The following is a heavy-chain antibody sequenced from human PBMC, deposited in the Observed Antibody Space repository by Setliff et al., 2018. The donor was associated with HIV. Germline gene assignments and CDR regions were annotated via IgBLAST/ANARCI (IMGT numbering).Heavy chain of an antibody. V-gene: IGHV4-38-2*02. CDR2: IYHGGSV. CDR3: ARGIRMLLDSNRGVYTHDAFDL. J-gene: IGHJ3*01. Sequence: TSETLSLTCTVSGYSISTSSWWGWVRQSPGRGLQWIGSIYHGGSVYYNPSLQSRVTISLDRSKNQFSLNMISVTAADSAIYFCARGIRMLLDSNRGVYTHDAFDLWGQGTTVTVSS. D-gene: IGHD3-10*01. CDR1: GYSISTSSW.